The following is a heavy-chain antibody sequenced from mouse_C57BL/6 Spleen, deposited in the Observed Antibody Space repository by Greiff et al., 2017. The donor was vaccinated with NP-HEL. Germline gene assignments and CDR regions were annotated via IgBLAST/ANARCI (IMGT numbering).Heavy chain of an antibody. Sequence: VQLQQPGAELVRPGSSVKLSCKASGYTFTSYWITWVKQRPGQGLEWIGDIYPGSGSTNYNEKFKSKATLTVDTSSSTAYMQLSSLTSEDSAVYYCARFHGRYFDVWGTGTTVTVSS. V-gene: IGHV1-55*01. D-gene: IGHD1-1*02. CDR2: IYPGSGST. CDR3: ARFHGRYFDV. CDR1: GYTFTSYW. J-gene: IGHJ1*03.